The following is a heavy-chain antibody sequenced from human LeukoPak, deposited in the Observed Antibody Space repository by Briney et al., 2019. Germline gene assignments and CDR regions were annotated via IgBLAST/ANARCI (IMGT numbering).Heavy chain of an antibody. V-gene: IGHV3-30-3*01. CDR1: GFTFSSYA. CDR2: ISYDGSNK. CDR3: AREPDSSGYSRNFDY. D-gene: IGHD3-22*01. J-gene: IGHJ4*02. Sequence: GGSLRLSCAASGFTFSSYAMHWVRQAPGKGLECVAVISYDGSNKYYADSVKGRFTISRDNSNNALYLQMNSLRAEDTAVYYCAREPDSSGYSRNFDYWGQGTLVTVSS.